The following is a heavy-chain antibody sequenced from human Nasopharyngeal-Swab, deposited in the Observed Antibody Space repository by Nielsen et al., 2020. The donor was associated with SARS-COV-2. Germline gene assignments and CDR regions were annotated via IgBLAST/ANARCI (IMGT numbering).Heavy chain of an antibody. CDR2: IYYSGST. V-gene: IGHV4-39*07. CDR3: ARAMITFGGVTHFDY. D-gene: IGHD3-16*01. CDR1: GGSISSSSYY. Sequence: SETLSLTCTVSGGSISSSSYYWGWIRQPPGKGLEWIGSIYYSGSTRYNPSLKSRVTISVDTSKNQFSLKLSSVTAADTAVYYCARAMITFGGVTHFDYWGQGTLVTVSS. J-gene: IGHJ4*02.